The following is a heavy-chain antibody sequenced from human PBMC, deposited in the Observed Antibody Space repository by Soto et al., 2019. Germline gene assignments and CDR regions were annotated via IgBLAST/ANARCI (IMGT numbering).Heavy chain of an antibody. CDR1: GFTFSSYS. J-gene: IGHJ4*02. Sequence: GGSLRLSCAASGFTFSSYSMNWVRQAPGKGLEWVSSISSSSSYIYYADSVKGRFTISRDNAKNSLYLQMNSLRAEDTAVYYCARDQEYYDYVWGSYRLTYYFDYWGQGTLVTVSS. CDR2: ISSSSSYI. V-gene: IGHV3-21*01. D-gene: IGHD3-16*02. CDR3: ARDQEYYDYVWGSYRLTYYFDY.